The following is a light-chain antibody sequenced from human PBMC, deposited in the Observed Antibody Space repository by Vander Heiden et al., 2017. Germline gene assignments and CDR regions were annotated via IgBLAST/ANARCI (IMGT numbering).Light chain of an antibody. CDR2: DNT. CDR3: QSYDITLRGYI. V-gene: IGLV1-40*01. J-gene: IGLJ1*01. Sequence: QFVLTQPPSVSGAPGQRVPISCTGRSSSIGADYPVHWYQQLPGTAPKLLIYDNTNRPSGVPDRCSGSRSGSSASLAIAGLQPEDEADYYCQSYDITLRGYIFGTGTTVTVL. CDR1: SSSIGADYP.